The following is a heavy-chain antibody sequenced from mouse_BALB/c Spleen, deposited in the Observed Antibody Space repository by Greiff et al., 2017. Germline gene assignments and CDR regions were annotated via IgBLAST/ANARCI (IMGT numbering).Heavy chain of an antibody. CDR1: GFSLTGYG. Sequence: VKLMESGPGLVTPSQSLSLTCTVSGFSLTGYGMNWVRQPPGKGLEWLGIIWGGGSTDYNSALKSRLSISKDNSKSQVFLKMNSLQTDETARYYGARDGRAYAMDYWGQGTSVTVSA. CDR3: ARDGRAYAMDY. CDR2: IWGGGST. D-gene: IGHD3-3*01. J-gene: IGHJ4*01. V-gene: IGHV2-6-7*01.